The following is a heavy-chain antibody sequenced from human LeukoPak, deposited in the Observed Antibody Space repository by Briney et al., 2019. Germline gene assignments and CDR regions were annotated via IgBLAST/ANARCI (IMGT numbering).Heavy chain of an antibody. CDR3: ASPLGGYNYGIDY. CDR2: INPNSGGT. CDR1: GYTFTGYY. J-gene: IGHJ4*02. V-gene: IGHV1-2*02. Sequence: GASVKVSCKASGYTFTGYYMHWVRQAPGQGLEWMGWINPNSGGTNYAQKFQGRVTMTRDTSISTAYMELSRLRSDDTAVYYCASPLGGYNYGIDYWGQGTLVTVSS. D-gene: IGHD5-24*01.